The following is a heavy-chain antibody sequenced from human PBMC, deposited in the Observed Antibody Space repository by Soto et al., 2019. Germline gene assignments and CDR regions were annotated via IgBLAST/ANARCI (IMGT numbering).Heavy chain of an antibody. Sequence: QVQLVQSGAEVKKPGSSVKVSCKASGGTFSSYAISWVRQAPGQGLEWMGGIIPIFGTANYAQKFQGRVTITADESTSTAYMELSSLRSEDTAVYYCARYRSPRPTTMYSSSWHYYYGMDVWGQGTTVTVSS. J-gene: IGHJ6*02. CDR2: IIPIFGTA. CDR1: GGTFSSYA. V-gene: IGHV1-69*01. CDR3: ARYRSPRPTTMYSSSWHYYYGMDV. D-gene: IGHD6-13*01.